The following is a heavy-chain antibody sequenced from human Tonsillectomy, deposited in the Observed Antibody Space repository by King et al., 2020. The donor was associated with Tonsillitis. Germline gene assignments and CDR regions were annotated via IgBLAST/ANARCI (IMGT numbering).Heavy chain of an antibody. Sequence: VQLVESGGGLVQLGGSLRLSCAASGFTFSSHWMHWVRQAPGKGLVWVSRINNDGSRTDYADSVKGRFTISRDNAKNTQYLQMNSLRAEDTAVYYCARDGMRGDACDIWGQGTMVTVSS. CDR3: ARDGMRGDACDI. V-gene: IGHV3-74*01. CDR2: INNDGSRT. D-gene: IGHD3-10*01. J-gene: IGHJ3*02. CDR1: GFTFSSHW.